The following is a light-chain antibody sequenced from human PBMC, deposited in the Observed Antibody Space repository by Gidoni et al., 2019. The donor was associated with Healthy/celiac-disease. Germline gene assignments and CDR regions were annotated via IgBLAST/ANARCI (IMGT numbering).Light chain of an antibody. CDR1: SLRSYY. J-gene: IGLJ2*01. Sequence: SELTQDPAVSVALGQTVRITCQGDSLRSYYASWYQQKPGQAPVLVIYSKNIRPSGIPDRFSVSSSGNTASLTITGARAEDEADYYCNSRDNSGNHVVFGGGTKLTVL. V-gene: IGLV3-19*01. CDR3: NSRDNSGNHVV. CDR2: SKN.